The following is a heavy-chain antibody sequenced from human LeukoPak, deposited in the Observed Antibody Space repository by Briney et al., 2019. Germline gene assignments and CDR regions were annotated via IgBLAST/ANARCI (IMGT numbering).Heavy chain of an antibody. J-gene: IGHJ4*02. CDR1: GFTFSSYW. CDR2: ISGSGGST. V-gene: IGHV3-23*01. D-gene: IGHD3-10*01. CDR3: ARDSSMLRGPLVIYYFDF. Sequence: GGSLRLSCAASGFTFSSYWMSWVRQAPGKGLEWVSGISGSGGSTYYADSVKGRFTISRDNSKSTLYLQMNSLRVEDTAVYYCARDSSMLRGPLVIYYFDFWGQGTLVTVSS.